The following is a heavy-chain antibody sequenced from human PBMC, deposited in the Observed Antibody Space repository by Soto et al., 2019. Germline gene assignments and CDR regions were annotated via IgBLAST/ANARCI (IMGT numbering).Heavy chain of an antibody. D-gene: IGHD1-26*01. CDR1: GYSFTSYW. CDR3: ARSGSYFLISYYGMDV. CDR2: IDPSDSYT. Sequence: KISCKGSGYSFTSYWISWVRQMPGKGLEWMGRIDPSDSYTNYSPSFQGHVTISADKSISTAYLQWSSLKASDTAMYYCARSGSYFLISYYGMDVWGQGTTVTVSS. V-gene: IGHV5-10-1*01. J-gene: IGHJ6*02.